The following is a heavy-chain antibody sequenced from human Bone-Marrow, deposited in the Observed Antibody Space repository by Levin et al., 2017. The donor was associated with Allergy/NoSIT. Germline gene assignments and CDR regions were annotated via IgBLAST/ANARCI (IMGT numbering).Heavy chain of an antibody. CDR3: ASWAMFYYDGSDFDYFYYGMDV. D-gene: IGHD3-16*01. J-gene: IGHJ6*02. Sequence: LSLTCAAFGFSVMIFVFSWVRQAPGQGLEWFSSISGGSSRIYYAASVQGRFTILFSPAKNSLYLQMTRLRVEDTAVSYCASWAMFYYDGSDFDYFYYGMDVWGQGTTVTVSS. V-gene: IGHV3-21*06. CDR1: GFSVMIFV. CDR2: ISGGSSRI.